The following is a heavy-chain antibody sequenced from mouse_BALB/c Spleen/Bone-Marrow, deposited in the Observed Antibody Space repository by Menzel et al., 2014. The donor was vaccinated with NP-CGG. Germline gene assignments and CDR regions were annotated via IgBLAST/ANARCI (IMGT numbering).Heavy chain of an antibody. V-gene: IGHV5-6-5*01. J-gene: IGHJ4*01. Sequence: EVKLVESGGGLVKPGGSLKLSCAASGFTFSSYAMSWVRQTPEKRLEWVASISSGGSTYYPDSVKGRFTISRDNARNILYLQMSSLRSEDTAMYYCARRGGSGNYAMDYWGQGTSVTVSS. CDR2: ISSGGST. CDR3: ARRGGSGNYAMDY. CDR1: GFTFSSYA. D-gene: IGHD1-1*01.